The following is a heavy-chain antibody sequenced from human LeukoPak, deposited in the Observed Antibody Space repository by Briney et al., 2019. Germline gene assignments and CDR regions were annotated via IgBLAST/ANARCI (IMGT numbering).Heavy chain of an antibody. Sequence: SETLSLTCTVSGGSISNYYWSWIRQPPGKGLEWVGYVYYSGSTEYNPSLKSRVTISVDTSENQFSLKLTSLTAADTAVYYCARDLGYSGNYGAFDVWGQGTRVTVSS. D-gene: IGHD1-26*01. CDR3: ARDLGYSGNYGAFDV. V-gene: IGHV4-59*12. CDR2: VYYSGST. J-gene: IGHJ3*01. CDR1: GGSISNYY.